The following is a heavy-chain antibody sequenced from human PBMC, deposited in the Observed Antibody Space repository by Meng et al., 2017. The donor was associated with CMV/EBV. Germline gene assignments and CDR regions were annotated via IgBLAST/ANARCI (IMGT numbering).Heavy chain of an antibody. V-gene: IGHV3-49*04. D-gene: IGHD3-10*01. J-gene: IGHJ5*02. CDR1: GFSFGDYA. CDR2: IRSKAFGGTT. Sequence: GESLKISCTASGFSFGDYAMSWVRQAPGKGLEWVGFIRSKAFGGTTEYATSVKGRFTISRDDSKTIAYLQMNSLKIEDTAVYYCTRVIIAPHHYGSGNYFRWFDPWGQGTLVTVSS. CDR3: TRVIIAPHHYGSGNYFRWFDP.